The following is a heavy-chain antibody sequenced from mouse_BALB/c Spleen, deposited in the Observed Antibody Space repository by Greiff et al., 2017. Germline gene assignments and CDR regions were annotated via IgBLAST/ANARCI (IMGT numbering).Heavy chain of an antibody. CDR2: IDPANGNT. D-gene: IGHD1-2*01. J-gene: IGHJ4*01. CDR3: ARSITTATAMDY. Sequence: EVKLVESGAELVKPGASVKLSCTASGFNIKDTYMHWVKQRPEQGLEWIGRIDPANGNTKYDPKFQGKATITADTSSNTAYLQLSSLTSEDTAVYYCARSITTATAMDYWGQGTSVTVSS. V-gene: IGHV14-3*02. CDR1: GFNIKDTY.